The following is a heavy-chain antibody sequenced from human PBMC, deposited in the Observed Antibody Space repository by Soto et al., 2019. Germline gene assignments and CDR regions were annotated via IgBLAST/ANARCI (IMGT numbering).Heavy chain of an antibody. Sequence: SVKVSCKVSGYTLTELSMHWVRQAPGKGLEWMGGFDPEDGETIYAQKFQGRVTMTEDTSTDTAYMELGSLRSEDTAVYYCATVTYYYDSSGYYQLYHFDYWGQGTLVTAPQ. V-gene: IGHV1-24*01. CDR3: ATVTYYYDSSGYYQLYHFDY. D-gene: IGHD3-22*01. CDR2: FDPEDGET. CDR1: GYTLTELS. J-gene: IGHJ4*02.